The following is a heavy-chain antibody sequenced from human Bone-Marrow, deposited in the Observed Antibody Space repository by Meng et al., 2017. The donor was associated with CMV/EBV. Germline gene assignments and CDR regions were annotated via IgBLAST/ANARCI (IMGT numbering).Heavy chain of an antibody. CDR1: GFTFSSYG. Sequence: GGSLRLSCAASGFTFSSYGMHWVRQAPGKGLEWVAFIRYDGSNKYYADSVKGRFTISRDNSKNTLYLQMNSLRAEDTAVYYCAKEFRYCSSTSCWGQGTLVTCSS. CDR2: IRYDGSNK. J-gene: IGHJ4*02. CDR3: AKEFRYCSSTSC. D-gene: IGHD2-2*01. V-gene: IGHV3-30*02.